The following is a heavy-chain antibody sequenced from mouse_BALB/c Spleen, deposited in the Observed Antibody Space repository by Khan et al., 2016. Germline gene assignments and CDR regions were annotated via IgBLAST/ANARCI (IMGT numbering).Heavy chain of an antibody. CDR3: ARGLYDGDF. Sequence: QVQLQQSGPELVKPGASVKMSCKASGYTITDYVITWVKQRPGQGLEWIGEIFPGSGSTYYHEKFKGKATLTADKSSNTVYMQVSSLTSADSAVYFCARGLYDGDFGGQGTTLTVSS. D-gene: IGHD2-3*01. CDR1: GYTITDYV. CDR2: IFPGSGST. J-gene: IGHJ2*01. V-gene: IGHV1-77*01.